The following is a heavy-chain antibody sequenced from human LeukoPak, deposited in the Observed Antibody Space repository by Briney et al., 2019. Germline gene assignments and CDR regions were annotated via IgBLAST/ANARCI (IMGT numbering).Heavy chain of an antibody. CDR2: INWNGGST. V-gene: IGHV3-20*04. CDR1: GFTFDDYG. J-gene: IGHJ4*02. CDR3: ARDQRLVQAYYFDY. Sequence: GGSLRLPCAASGFTFDDYGMSWVRQAPGKGLEWVSGINWNGGSTGYADSVKGRFTISRDNAKNSLYLQMNSLRAEDTALYYCARDQRLVQAYYFDYWGQGTLVTVSS. D-gene: IGHD6-19*01.